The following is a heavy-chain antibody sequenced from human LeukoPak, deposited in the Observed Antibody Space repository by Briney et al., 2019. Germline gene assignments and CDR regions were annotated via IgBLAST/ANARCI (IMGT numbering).Heavy chain of an antibody. D-gene: IGHD3-10*01. J-gene: IGHJ3*02. CDR2: IIISSSYT. CDR3: ARDRGVMTTDAFDI. Sequence: GGSLRLSCAASGFTFSDYYMSWIRQAPGKGLEWLSYIIISSSYTNYADSVKGRFTISRDNAKNSLYLQMNSLRAEDTAVYYCARDRGVMTTDAFDIWGQGTMVTVSS. CDR1: GFTFSDYY. V-gene: IGHV3-11*05.